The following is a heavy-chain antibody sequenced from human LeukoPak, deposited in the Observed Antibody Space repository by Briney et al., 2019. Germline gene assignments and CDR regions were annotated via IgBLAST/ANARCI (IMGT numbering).Heavy chain of an antibody. CDR2: INHSGST. Sequence: SETLSLTCAVYGGSFSGYYWSWIRQPPGKGLEWIGEINHSGSTNYNPSLKSRVTISIDTSKNRFSLRLRSVTAADTAVYYCARADNWNYVRFDPWGQGTLVTVSS. CDR1: GGSFSGYY. V-gene: IGHV4-34*01. CDR3: ARADNWNYVRFDP. J-gene: IGHJ5*02. D-gene: IGHD1-7*01.